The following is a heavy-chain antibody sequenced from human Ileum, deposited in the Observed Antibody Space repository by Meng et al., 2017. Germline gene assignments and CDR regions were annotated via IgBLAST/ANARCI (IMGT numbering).Heavy chain of an antibody. Sequence: SETLSLTCTVSGASVSSYYWSWIRQTPGKGLEWIGYIHNSGGPTYNPSLKSRVTMSVDTSKNQFSLKLSSVAAADTAVYYCARDIREVGATYYLDYWGQG. CDR1: GASVSSYY. D-gene: IGHD1-26*01. J-gene: IGHJ4*02. CDR2: IHNSGGP. CDR3: ARDIREVGATYYLDY. V-gene: IGHV4-59*02.